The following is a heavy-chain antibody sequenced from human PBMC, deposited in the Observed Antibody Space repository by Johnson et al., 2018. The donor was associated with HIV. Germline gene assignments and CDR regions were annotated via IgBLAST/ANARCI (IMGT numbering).Heavy chain of an antibody. CDR3: ARDHLSSRGAFDI. J-gene: IGHJ3*02. CDR2: IYSGGTT. V-gene: IGHV3-NL1*01. D-gene: IGHD6-13*01. Sequence: QVQLVESGGGVVQPGRSLRLSCAASGFTFSSYAMHWVRQAPGKGLEWVSFIYSGGTTYYADSVKGRFTISRDNSKNTLYLQMNSLRAEDTALYYCARDHLSSRGAFDIWGQGTMVTVSS. CDR1: GFTFSSYA.